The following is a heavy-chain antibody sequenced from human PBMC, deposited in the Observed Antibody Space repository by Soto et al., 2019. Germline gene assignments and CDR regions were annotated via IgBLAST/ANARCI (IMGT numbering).Heavy chain of an antibody. CDR2: IWYDGSNK. V-gene: IGHV3-33*01. CDR1: GFTFSSYG. J-gene: IGHJ4*02. D-gene: IGHD1-26*01. Sequence: GGSLRLSCAASGFTFSSYGMHWVRQAPGKGLEWVAVIWYDGSNKYYADSVKGRFTISRDNSKNTLYLQMNSLRAEDTAVYYCARVRGELDYFDYWGQGTLVTVSS. CDR3: ARVRGELDYFDY.